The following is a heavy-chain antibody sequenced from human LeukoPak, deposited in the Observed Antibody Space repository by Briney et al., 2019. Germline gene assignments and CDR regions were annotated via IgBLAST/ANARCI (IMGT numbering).Heavy chain of an antibody. D-gene: IGHD5-12*01. J-gene: IGHJ4*02. CDR2: INPNDGST. Sequence: ASVKVSCKASGYTFTSYFMHWVRQAPGQGLEWMGTINPNDGSTNYAQNFQGRVTVTRDTSTSTFYMELTSLRSEDTALYFCARARGYSGYHPVDYWGQGTLVTVSS. CDR1: GYTFTSYF. CDR3: ARARGYSGYHPVDY. V-gene: IGHV1-46*01.